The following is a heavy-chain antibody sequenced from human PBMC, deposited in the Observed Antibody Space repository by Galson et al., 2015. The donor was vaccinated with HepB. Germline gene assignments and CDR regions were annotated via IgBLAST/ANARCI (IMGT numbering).Heavy chain of an antibody. D-gene: IGHD4-17*01. CDR3: AKESTVTTKNWFDP. CDR1: GFSFSSYG. V-gene: IGHV3-30*02. Sequence: SLRLSCAASGFSFSSYGMHWVRQAPGKGLEWVSFIRYDGTNEYYADSVKGRFTISRDNSKNTLYLQMNSLRAEDTAVHYCAKESTVTTKNWFDPWGQGTLVTVSS. CDR2: IRYDGTNE. J-gene: IGHJ5*02.